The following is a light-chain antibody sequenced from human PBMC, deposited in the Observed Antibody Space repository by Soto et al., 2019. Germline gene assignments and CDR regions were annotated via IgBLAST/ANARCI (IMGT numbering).Light chain of an antibody. CDR1: QSVSSSY. CDR3: QQYGSLALT. V-gene: IGKV3-20*01. Sequence: EIVLTQSPGTLSLSPGERATLSCRASQSVSSSYLVWYQQRPGQPPRLLIYGTSNRAAGIPDRFTGTGSGTDFTLTIYRLEPEDSAVYYCQQYGSLALTFGGGTKVEIK. J-gene: IGKJ4*01. CDR2: GTS.